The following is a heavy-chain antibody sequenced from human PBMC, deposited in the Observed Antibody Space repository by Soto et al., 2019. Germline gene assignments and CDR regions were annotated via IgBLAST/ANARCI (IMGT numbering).Heavy chain of an antibody. CDR1: GFSVTTSGVG. CDR2: IYWDDDR. V-gene: IGHV2-5*02. Sequence: ITLKESGPTLVKPTQTLTLTCTLSGFSVTTSGVGVGWIRQPPGKALEWLALIYWDDDRRYSPSLKSRLTITMDTSKNPVVLTVTNMDPVDTATYYCAHLVVEEAGTFDYWGQGTLVTVSS. CDR3: AHLVVEEAGTFDY. D-gene: IGHD2-15*01. J-gene: IGHJ4*02.